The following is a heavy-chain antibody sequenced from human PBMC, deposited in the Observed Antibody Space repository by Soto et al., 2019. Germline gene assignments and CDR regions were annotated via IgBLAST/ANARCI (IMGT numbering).Heavy chain of an antibody. CDR2: IIPIFGTA. CDR1: GGTYSSYA. D-gene: IGHD6-6*01. CDR3: ARADRPVYYYYGMEV. V-gene: IGHV1-69*13. Sequence: VKVSCKASGGTYSSYAMSWVRQAPGQGLEWMGGIIPIFGTANYAQKFQGRVTITADESTSTAYMELSSLRSEDTAVCYCARADRPVYYYYGMEVWGKGTTVTVS. J-gene: IGHJ6*04.